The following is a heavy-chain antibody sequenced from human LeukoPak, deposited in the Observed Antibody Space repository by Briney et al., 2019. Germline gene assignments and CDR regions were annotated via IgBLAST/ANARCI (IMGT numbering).Heavy chain of an antibody. CDR1: GFTFSGFA. CDR2: ISRSGEST. CDR3: AKDYAVGSIDY. Sequence: GGSLRLSCAAAGFTFSGFAMSWIRQAPGKGLEWVSSISRSGESTFYADSVRGRFTISRDNSKNTVSLQMESLRAEDTALYYCAKDYAVGSIDYWGQGTLVTVSS. J-gene: IGHJ4*02. D-gene: IGHD3-16*01. V-gene: IGHV3-23*01.